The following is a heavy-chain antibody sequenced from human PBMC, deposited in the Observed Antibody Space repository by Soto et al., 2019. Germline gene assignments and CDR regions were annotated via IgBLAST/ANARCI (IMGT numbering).Heavy chain of an antibody. CDR2: VHHSWGS. Sequence: QVQLQESGPGLVKPSETLSLSCTVSGGSISSYYWSWFRQSPGKRMEWIGYVHHSWGSSYNPSLQSRVAISLATSKSQFSLKVTSVTAPDTPVYYCARQGFGPLHGLVDVWGQGTTVTVSS. CDR1: GGSISSYY. CDR3: ARQGFGPLHGLVDV. D-gene: IGHD3-10*01. V-gene: IGHV4-59*08. J-gene: IGHJ6*02.